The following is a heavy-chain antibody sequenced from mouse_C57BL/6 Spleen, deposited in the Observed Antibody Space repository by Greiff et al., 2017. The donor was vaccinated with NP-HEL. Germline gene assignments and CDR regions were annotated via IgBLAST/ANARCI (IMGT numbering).Heavy chain of an antibody. CDR1: GFNIKDDY. CDR3: THMGDY. Sequence: EVQRVESGAELVRPGASVKLSCTASGFNIKDDYMHWVKQRPEQGLEWIGWIDPENGDTEYASKFQGKATITADTSSNTAYLQLSSLTSEDTAVYYCTHMGDYWGQGTTLTVSS. V-gene: IGHV14-4*01. J-gene: IGHJ2*01. CDR2: IDPENGDT.